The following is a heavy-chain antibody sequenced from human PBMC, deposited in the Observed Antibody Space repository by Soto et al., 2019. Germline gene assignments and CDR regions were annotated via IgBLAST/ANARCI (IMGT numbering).Heavy chain of an antibody. V-gene: IGHV3-23*01. CDR3: ARGAGPSDSGRH. Sequence: GGSLRLSCAASGFTFSNYDMNWVRQAPGEGLEWVSSITGSGGSTCYAESVKGRYTISRDNPKNTLFLQLSSLRAEDTAVYYCARGAGPSDSGRHWGQGTLVTVSS. CDR2: ITGSGGST. CDR1: GFTFSNYD. D-gene: IGHD6-19*01. J-gene: IGHJ1*01.